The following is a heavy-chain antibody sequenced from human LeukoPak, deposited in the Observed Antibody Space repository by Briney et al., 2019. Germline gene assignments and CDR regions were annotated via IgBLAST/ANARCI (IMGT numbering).Heavy chain of an antibody. D-gene: IGHD3-22*01. CDR3: ARVYYDSSGYYPYMY. V-gene: IGHV3-7*01. Sequence: PGGSLRLSCAASGFTFSSYWMSWVRQAPGKGLEWVANIKEDGSGKQYADSVKGRFTISRDNAKNSLYLQMNSLRAEHTAVYYCARVYYDSSGYYPYMYWGQGTLVTVSS. J-gene: IGHJ4*02. CDR1: GFTFSSYW. CDR2: IKEDGSGK.